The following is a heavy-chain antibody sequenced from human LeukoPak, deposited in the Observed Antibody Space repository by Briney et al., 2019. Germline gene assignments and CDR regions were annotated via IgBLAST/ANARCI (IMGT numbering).Heavy chain of an antibody. J-gene: IGHJ3*02. CDR2: IYYSGST. V-gene: IGHV4-30-4*01. Sequence: SQTLSLTCTVSGGSISSGDYYWSWIRQPPGKGLEWIGYIYYSGSTYYNPSLKSRVTISVDTSKNQFSLKLSSVTAADTAVYYCARGTTMIVVVISQDAFDIWGQGTMVTVSS. CDR3: ARGTTMIVVVISQDAFDI. D-gene: IGHD3-22*01. CDR1: GGSISSGDYY.